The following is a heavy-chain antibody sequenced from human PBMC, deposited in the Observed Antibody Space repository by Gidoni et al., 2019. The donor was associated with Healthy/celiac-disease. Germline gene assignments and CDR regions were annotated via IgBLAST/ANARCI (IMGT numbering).Heavy chain of an antibody. CDR1: AFTFSSYG. J-gene: IGHJ6*02. Sequence: QVQLVDSGGGVVHPGRSLRLSCAASAFTFSSYGMHWVRQAPGKGLGWVAVISYDGSNKYYADSVKGRFTISRDNSKNTLYLQMNSLRAEDTAVYYCAKDIGSGSYGMDVWGQGTTVTVSS. CDR3: AKDIGSGSYGMDV. V-gene: IGHV3-30*18. CDR2: ISYDGSNK. D-gene: IGHD3-10*01.